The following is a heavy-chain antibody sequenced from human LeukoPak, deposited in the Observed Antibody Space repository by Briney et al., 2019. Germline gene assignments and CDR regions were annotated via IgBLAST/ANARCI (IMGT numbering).Heavy chain of an antibody. J-gene: IGHJ4*02. CDR3: ASLLLWFGGLVDS. Sequence: GGSLRLSCATSGFTFSSYWKSWVRQAPGKGLEWISYISSSSSTIYYADSVKGRFTISRDNAKNSLFLQMNSLRAEDTAVYYCASLLLWFGGLVDSWGQGTLVTVSS. D-gene: IGHD3-10*01. CDR1: GFTFSSYW. CDR2: ISSSSSTI. V-gene: IGHV3-48*04.